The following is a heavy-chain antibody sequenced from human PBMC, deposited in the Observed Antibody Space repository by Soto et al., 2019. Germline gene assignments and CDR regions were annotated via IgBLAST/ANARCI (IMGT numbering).Heavy chain of an antibody. V-gene: IGHV4-31*03. CDR2: SYYTGSS. CDR3: ARDLRGYSRYDYLDY. CDR1: GGSISSGGYY. J-gene: IGHJ4*02. Sequence: PSETLSLTCTVSGGSISSGGYYWSWIRQHPGKGLGWVGYSYYTGSSYYNPSLKSRVTISVDASKSQLSLRLASVTAADTAVYYCARDLRGYSRYDYLDYWGQGTPVTVSS. D-gene: IGHD5-12*01.